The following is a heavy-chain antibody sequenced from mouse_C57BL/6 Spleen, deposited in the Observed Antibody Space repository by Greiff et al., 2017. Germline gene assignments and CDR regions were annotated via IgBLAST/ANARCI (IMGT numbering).Heavy chain of an antibody. D-gene: IGHD1-1*01. CDR3: ANYCGSSPFLAY. J-gene: IGHJ3*01. CDR1: GYAFSSSW. Sequence: QVQLKESGPELVKPGASVKISCKASGYAFSSSWMNWVKQRPGKGLEWIGRIYPGDGDTNYNGKFKGKATLTADKSSSTAYMQLSSLTSEDSAVYFCANYCGSSPFLAYWGQGTLVTVSA. V-gene: IGHV1-82*01. CDR2: IYPGDGDT.